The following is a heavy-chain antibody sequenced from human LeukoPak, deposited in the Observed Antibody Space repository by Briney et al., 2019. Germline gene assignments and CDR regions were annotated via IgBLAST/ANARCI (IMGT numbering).Heavy chain of an antibody. CDR2: IYYSGST. Sequence: KTSETLSLTCTVSGGSISSYYWSWIRQPPGKGLEWIGYIYYSGSTNYNPSLKSRVTISVDTSKNQFSLKLSSVTAADTAVYYCARDRSYGDFDYWGQGTLVTVCS. CDR3: ARDRSYGDFDY. CDR1: GGSISSYY. J-gene: IGHJ4*02. V-gene: IGHV4-59*01. D-gene: IGHD1-26*01.